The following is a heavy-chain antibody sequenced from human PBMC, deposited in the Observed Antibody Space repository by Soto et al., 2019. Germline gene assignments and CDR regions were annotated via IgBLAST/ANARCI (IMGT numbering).Heavy chain of an antibody. CDR1: GGSVSSGSYY. CDR3: ARTLYYDSSGYYYSWFDP. J-gene: IGHJ5*02. D-gene: IGHD3-22*01. V-gene: IGHV4-61*01. CDR2: IYYSGST. Sequence: PSETLSLTCTVSGGSVSSGSYYWSWIRQPPGKGLEWIGYIYYSGSTNYNPSLKSRVTISVDTSTNQFSLKLSSVTAADTAVYYCARTLYYDSSGYYYSWFDPWGQGTLVTVSS.